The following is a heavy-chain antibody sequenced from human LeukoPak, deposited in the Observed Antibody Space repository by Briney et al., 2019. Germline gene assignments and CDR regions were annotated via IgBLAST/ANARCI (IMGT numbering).Heavy chain of an antibody. V-gene: IGHV3-21*01. CDR3: ARRYEGFYYFDY. CDR2: ISSSSSYI. Sequence: PGGSLRLSCAASGFIFRGYSMNWVRQAPGKGLEWVSSISSSSSYIYYADSVKGRFTISRDNAKNSLYLQMNSLRAEDTAVYYCARRYEGFYYFDYWGQGTLVTVSS. CDR1: GFIFRGYS. D-gene: IGHD2-2*01. J-gene: IGHJ4*02.